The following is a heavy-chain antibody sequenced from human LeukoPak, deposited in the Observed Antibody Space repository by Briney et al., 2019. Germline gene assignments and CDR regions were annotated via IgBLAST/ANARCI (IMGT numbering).Heavy chain of an antibody. V-gene: IGHV3-21*01. D-gene: IGHD6-13*01. Sequence: KPGGSLRLSCVASGFSFTGYWMHWVRQAPGKGLEWVSSISSSSSYIYYADSVKGRFTISRDNAKNSLYLQMNSLRAEDTAVYYCARIDLGIAAAGSYYFDYWGQGTLVTVSS. CDR2: ISSSSSYI. CDR3: ARIDLGIAAAGSYYFDY. J-gene: IGHJ4*02. CDR1: GFSFTGYW.